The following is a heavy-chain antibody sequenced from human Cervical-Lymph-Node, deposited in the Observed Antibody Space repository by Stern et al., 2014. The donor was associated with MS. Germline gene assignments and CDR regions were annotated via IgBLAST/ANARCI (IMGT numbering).Heavy chain of an antibody. CDR2: VSFSGGT. CDR3: ANGGDEYNPIDY. D-gene: IGHD5-24*01. CDR1: GVSISSGGYY. V-gene: IGHV4-31*03. Sequence: QVQLQESGPGLLKPSQTLSLSCTVSGVSISSGGYYWSWIRQLPGKGLEWIGYVSFSGGTSYNPSVTSRVSISVDTSKNQFSLNLRSVTAADTAVYYCANGGDEYNPIDYWGQGTLVIVST. J-gene: IGHJ4*02.